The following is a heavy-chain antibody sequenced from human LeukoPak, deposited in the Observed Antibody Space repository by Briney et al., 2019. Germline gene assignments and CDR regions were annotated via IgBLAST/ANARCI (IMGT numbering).Heavy chain of an antibody. CDR1: GYSISSGYY. V-gene: IGHV4-38-2*02. Sequence: SETLSLTCTVSGYSISSGYYWGWIRQPPGKGLEWIGSIYHSGSTYYNPSLKSRVTISVDTSKNQFSLKLSSVTDATTAVYYGXXXXXAAPQTFDYWGQGTLVTVSS. D-gene: IGHD2-15*01. CDR3: XXXXXAAPQTFDY. J-gene: IGHJ4*02. CDR2: IYHSGST.